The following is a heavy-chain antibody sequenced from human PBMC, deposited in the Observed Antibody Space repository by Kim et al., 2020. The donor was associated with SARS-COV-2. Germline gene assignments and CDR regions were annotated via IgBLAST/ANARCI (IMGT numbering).Heavy chain of an antibody. CDR3: ARGYGGNSAGWFDP. CDR1: GGSFSGYY. V-gene: IGHV4-34*01. D-gene: IGHD2-21*02. CDR2: INHSGST. Sequence: SETLSLTCAVYGGSFSGYYWSWIRQPPGNGLEWIGEINHSGSTNYNPSLKSRVTISVDTSKNQFSLKLSSVTAADTAVYYCARGYGGNSAGWFDPWGQGTLVTVSS. J-gene: IGHJ5*02.